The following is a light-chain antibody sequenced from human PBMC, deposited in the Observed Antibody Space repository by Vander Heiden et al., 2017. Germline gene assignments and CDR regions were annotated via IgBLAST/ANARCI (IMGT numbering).Light chain of an antibody. CDR3: QQYYTTPSWT. CDR1: QSLLYSSNNKNY. V-gene: IGKV4-1*01. Sequence: IVMTQSPDSLAVSLGERATIHWKSSQSLLYSSNNKNYLAWYQQRTGQPPKLLIYWASTRESGVPDRFSGNGSGTDFTLTINSLQSEDVAVYYCQQYYTTPSWTFGQGTKVEIK. J-gene: IGKJ1*01. CDR2: WAS.